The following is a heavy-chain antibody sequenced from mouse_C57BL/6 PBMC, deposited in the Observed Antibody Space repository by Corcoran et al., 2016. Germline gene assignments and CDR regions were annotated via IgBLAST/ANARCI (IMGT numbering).Heavy chain of an antibody. J-gene: IGHJ2*01. V-gene: IGHV1-26*01. Sequence: EVQLQQSGPELVKPGASVKVSCQGSGYTYTDYYMNWVKQSHGKSLEWIGDINPNNGGTSYNQKFKGKATLTVDKSSSTAYMELRSLTSEDSAVYYCARRDYYGSSQPFDYWGQGTTLTVSS. CDR3: ARRDYYGSSQPFDY. CDR1: GYTYTDYY. D-gene: IGHD1-1*01. CDR2: INPNNGGT.